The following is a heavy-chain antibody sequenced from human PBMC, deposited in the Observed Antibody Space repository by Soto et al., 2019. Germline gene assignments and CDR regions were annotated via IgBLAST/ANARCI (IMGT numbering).Heavy chain of an antibody. V-gene: IGHV4-59*01. CDR1: GGSISSYY. J-gene: IGHJ4*02. D-gene: IGHD5-18*01. Sequence: SETLSLTCTVSGGSISSYYWSWIRQPPGKGLEWIGYIYYSGSTNYNPSLKSRVTISVDTSKNQFSLKPSSVTAADTAAYYCARGMKYSYGYRPYDYWGQGTLVTVSS. CDR2: IYYSGST. CDR3: ARGMKYSYGYRPYDY.